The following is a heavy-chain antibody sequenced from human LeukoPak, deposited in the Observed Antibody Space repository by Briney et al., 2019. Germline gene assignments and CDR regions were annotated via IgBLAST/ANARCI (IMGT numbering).Heavy chain of an antibody. CDR1: GFTFDDYA. V-gene: IGHV3-43*02. CDR2: ISGDGGST. Sequence: GSLRLSCAASGFTFDDYAMHWVRQTPGKGLEWVSLISGDGGSTYYADSVKGRFPISRNNPKNTLYLQMNSRRAEDTAVYYCAKGGYSSSWYYYYFDYWGQGTLVTVSS. D-gene: IGHD6-13*01. J-gene: IGHJ4*02. CDR3: AKGGYSSSWYYYYFDY.